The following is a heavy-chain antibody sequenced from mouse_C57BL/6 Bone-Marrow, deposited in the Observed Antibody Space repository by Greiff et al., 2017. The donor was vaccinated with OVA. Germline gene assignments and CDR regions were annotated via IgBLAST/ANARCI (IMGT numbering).Heavy chain of an antibody. Sequence: EVQLVESGGGLVKPGGSLKLSCAASGFTFSSYAMSWVRQTPEKRLEWVATISDGGSYTYYPDNLKGRFTISRENAKNNLYLRMSHLKSEDTTMYYCARDQRLGRRLNNWGQGTTLTDCS. CDR3: ARDQRLGRRLNN. D-gene: IGHD4-1*01. J-gene: IGHJ2*01. V-gene: IGHV5-4*01. CDR2: ISDGGSYT. CDR1: GFTFSSYA.